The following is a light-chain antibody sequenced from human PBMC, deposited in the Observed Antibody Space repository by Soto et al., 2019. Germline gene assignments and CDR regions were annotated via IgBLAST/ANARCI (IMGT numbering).Light chain of an antibody. V-gene: IGKV3-11*01. CDR2: QTS. CDR1: QYINTR. CDR3: HKRQSWPRT. Sequence: EIVLTQSPATLSSFPGDRVTLSCMASQYINTRLAWYQHRPGQAPRLLIYQTSIRAAGIPARFSASGTGTDFTLTISDVQPEDFAVYYCHKRQSWPRTFGQGTKVDIK. J-gene: IGKJ1*01.